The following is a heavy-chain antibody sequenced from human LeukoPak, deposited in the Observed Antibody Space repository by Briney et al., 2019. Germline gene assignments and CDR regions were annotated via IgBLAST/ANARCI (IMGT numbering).Heavy chain of an antibody. CDR1: GYSFNTYW. CDR3: ARLEVGVSVGAFDI. CDR2: IYPGDSDT. D-gene: IGHD1-26*01. J-gene: IGHJ3*02. V-gene: IGHV5-51*01. Sequence: GESLKISCKGSGYSFNTYWIGWVRQMPGKGLEWMGIIYPGDSDTKYSPSFQGQVTISADKSISTAYLQWSSLKASDTAMYYCARLEVGVSVGAFDIWGQGTMVTVSS.